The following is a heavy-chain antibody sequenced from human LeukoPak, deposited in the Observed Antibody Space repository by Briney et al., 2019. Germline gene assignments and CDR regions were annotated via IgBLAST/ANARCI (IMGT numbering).Heavy chain of an antibody. CDR3: ARVGISGYSSSWDYYFDY. CDR2: INHSGST. Sequence: SETLSLTCAVYGGSFSGYYWSWIRQPPGKGLEWIGEINHSGSTNYNPSLKSRVTISVDTSKNQFSLKLSSVTAADTAVYYCARVGISGYSSSWDYYFDYWGQGTLVTVSS. J-gene: IGHJ4*02. CDR1: GGSFSGYY. V-gene: IGHV4-34*01. D-gene: IGHD6-13*01.